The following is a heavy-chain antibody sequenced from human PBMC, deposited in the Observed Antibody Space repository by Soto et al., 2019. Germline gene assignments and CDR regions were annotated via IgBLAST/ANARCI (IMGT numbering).Heavy chain of an antibody. CDR3: ATAPPYYYGSGSYFSYNFDY. Sequence: QVQLVQSGAEVKKPGASVKVSCKVSGYTLTELSMHWVRQAPGKGREWMGGFDPEDGETIYAQKFQGRVTMTEDTSTDTAYMELSSLRSEDTALYYCATAPPYYYGSGSYFSYNFDYWGQGTLVTVSS. J-gene: IGHJ4*02. D-gene: IGHD3-10*01. CDR2: FDPEDGET. V-gene: IGHV1-24*01. CDR1: GYTLTELS.